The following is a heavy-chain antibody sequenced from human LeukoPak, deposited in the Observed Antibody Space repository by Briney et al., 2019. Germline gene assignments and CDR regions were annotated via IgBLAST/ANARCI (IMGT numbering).Heavy chain of an antibody. V-gene: IGHV1-2*02. CDR2: INPNSGGT. CDR3: AGSSSVTIPGYYFDY. D-gene: IGHD2-21*01. CDR1: GYTITGYY. J-gene: IGHJ4*02. Sequence: GASVKDSCKASGYTITGYYMLWVRQAPGQGLEWMGWINPNSGGTNYAQKFQGRVTMTRDTSISTAYIEVRRMRSDDTAVEYCAGSSSVTIPGYYFDYWGQGTRVTVSS.